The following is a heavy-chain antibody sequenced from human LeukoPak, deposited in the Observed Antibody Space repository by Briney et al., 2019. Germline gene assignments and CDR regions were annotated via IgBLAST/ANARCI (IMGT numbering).Heavy chain of an antibody. V-gene: IGHV3-30*18. CDR2: ISYDGSNK. CDR3: AKDKSVSADYYFDY. CDR1: GFTFSSYG. Sequence: GRSLRLSCAASGFTFSSYGMHWVRQAPGKWLEWVAVISYDGSNKYYADSVKGRFTISRDNSKNTLYLQMNNLRTEDTAVYYCAKDKSVSADYYFDYWGQGTLVTVSS. D-gene: IGHD5/OR15-5a*01. J-gene: IGHJ4*02.